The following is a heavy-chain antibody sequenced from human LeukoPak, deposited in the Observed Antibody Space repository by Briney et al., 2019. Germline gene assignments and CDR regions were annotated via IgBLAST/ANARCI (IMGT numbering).Heavy chain of an antibody. J-gene: IGHJ6*03. CDR3: ARVAVAGIGYYYYHYMDV. CDR2: IYYSGST. CDR1: GGSISSDY. V-gene: IGHV4-59*12. Sequence: PSETLSLTCTVSGGSISSDYWSWIRQPPGKRLEWIGYIYYSGSTNYNPSLKSRVTISVDTSKNQFSLKLSSVTAADTAVYYCARVAVAGIGYYYYHYMDVWGKGTTVTVSS. D-gene: IGHD6-19*01.